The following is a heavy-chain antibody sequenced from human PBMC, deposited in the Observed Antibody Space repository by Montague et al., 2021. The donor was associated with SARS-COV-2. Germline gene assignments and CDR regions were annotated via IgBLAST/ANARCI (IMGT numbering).Heavy chain of an antibody. CDR3: ARRAGSSFIDNWFDP. Sequence: QSGAEVKKPGESLRISCKGSGYSFTSYWISWVRQMPGKGLEWMGRIDPSDSYTNYSPSFQGRVTISADKSISTAYLQWSSLKASDTAMYYCARRAGSSFIDNWFDPWGQGTLVTVSS. CDR1: GYSFTSYW. J-gene: IGHJ5*02. V-gene: IGHV5-10-1*01. CDR2: IDPSDSYT. D-gene: IGHD6-13*01.